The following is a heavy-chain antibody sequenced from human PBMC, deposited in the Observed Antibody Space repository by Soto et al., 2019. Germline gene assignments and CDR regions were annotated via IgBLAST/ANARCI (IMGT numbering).Heavy chain of an antibody. CDR3: ARLQAAAGDNDLTLDY. Sequence: PGESLKISCKGSGYSFTSYWIGWVRQMPGKGLEWMGIIYPGDSDTRYSPSFQGQVTISADKSISTAYLQWSSLKASDTAMYYCARLQAAAGDNDLTLDYWGQGTLVTVSS. CDR1: GYSFTSYW. D-gene: IGHD6-13*01. V-gene: IGHV5-51*01. CDR2: IYPGDSDT. J-gene: IGHJ4*02.